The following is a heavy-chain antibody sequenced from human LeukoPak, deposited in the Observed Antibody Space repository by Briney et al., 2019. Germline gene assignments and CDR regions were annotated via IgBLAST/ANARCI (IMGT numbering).Heavy chain of an antibody. J-gene: IGHJ4*02. D-gene: IGHD6-19*01. Sequence: GGSLRLSCAASGFTFSNAWMSWVRQAPGKGLEWVGRIKSKTDGGTTDYAAPVRGRFTISRDDSKNTLYLQMNSLKTEDTAVYYCTTEWGSSGWYDGYWGQGTLVTVSS. CDR1: GFTFSNAW. CDR2: IKSKTDGGTT. V-gene: IGHV3-15*01. CDR3: TTEWGSSGWYDGY.